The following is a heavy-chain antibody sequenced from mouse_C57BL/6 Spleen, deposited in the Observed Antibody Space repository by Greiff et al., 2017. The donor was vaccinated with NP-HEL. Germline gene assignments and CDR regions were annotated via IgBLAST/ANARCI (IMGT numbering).Heavy chain of an antibody. CDR3: ARHAYYYGSSYRYFDV. V-gene: IGHV5-9*01. Sequence: EVQVVESGGGLVKPGGSLKLSCAASGFTFSSYTMSWVRQTPEKRLEWVATISGGGGNTYYPDSVKGRFTISRDNAKNTLYLQMSSLRSEDTALYYCARHAYYYGSSYRYFDVWGTGTTVTVSS. CDR2: ISGGGGNT. D-gene: IGHD1-1*01. CDR1: GFTFSSYT. J-gene: IGHJ1*03.